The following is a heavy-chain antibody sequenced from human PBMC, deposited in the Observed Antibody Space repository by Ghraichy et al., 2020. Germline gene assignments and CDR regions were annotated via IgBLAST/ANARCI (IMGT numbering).Heavy chain of an antibody. D-gene: IGHD4-17*01. CDR2: ISGSDGNT. CDR3: AKISTTVTVPTSLWSRPRDSSYNYMDV. V-gene: IGHV3-23*01. CDR1: GFTFSSYA. Sequence: GGSLRLSCAASGFTFSSYAMSWVRQAPGKGLEWVSIISGSDGNTYYVDSVKGRFTISRDNSKNTLYLQMNSLRAEDTAVYYCAKISTTVTVPTSLWSRPRDSSYNYMDVWGKGTTVTVSS. J-gene: IGHJ6*03.